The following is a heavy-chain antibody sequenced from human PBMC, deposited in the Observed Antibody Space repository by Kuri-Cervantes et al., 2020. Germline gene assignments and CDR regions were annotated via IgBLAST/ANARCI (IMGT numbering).Heavy chain of an antibody. CDR2: IYNGDRT. CDR1: GFTFSNAW. V-gene: IGHV3-66*01. Sequence: LSLTCAASGFTFSNAWMSWVRQAPGKGLEWVSVIYNGDRTYYADSVKGRFTISRDNSKNTLYLQMNSLRAEDTAVYYCARDGGTPVHDAFDIWGQRTMVTVSS. J-gene: IGHJ3*02. CDR3: ARDGGTPVHDAFDI. D-gene: IGHD4-17*01.